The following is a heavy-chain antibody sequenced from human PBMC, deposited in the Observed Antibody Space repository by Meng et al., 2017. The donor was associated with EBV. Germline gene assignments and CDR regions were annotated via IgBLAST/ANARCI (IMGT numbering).Heavy chain of an antibody. CDR2: VYWDNDD. CDR3: AHVAYRRGISYFGS. J-gene: IGHJ4*02. V-gene: IGHV2-5*02. CDR1: GFSLTTRGMG. Sequence: QITLKESGPALVQPTQTLTLTCTFSGFSLTTRGMGVGWIRQPPGKPLEWLTLVYWDNDDRYSPFLRNRLSITNDTSKNQVFLRLTNMDPVDSGTYYCAHVAYRRGISYFGSWGQGILVTVSS. D-gene: IGHD3-10*01.